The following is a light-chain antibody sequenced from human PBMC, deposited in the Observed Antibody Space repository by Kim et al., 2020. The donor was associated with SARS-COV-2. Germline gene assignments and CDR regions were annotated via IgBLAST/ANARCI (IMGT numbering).Light chain of an antibody. CDR2: AVS. V-gene: IGKV3-15*01. Sequence: VSPEERANISSSARQSVSNNLAWYPQKPGHQPWRVIYAVSTRDTGILARFSGSGAGTEFTHTISDMQSKDFTVYYCQHYNNWPADTFGQGTKLE. CDR1: QSVSNN. J-gene: IGKJ2*01. CDR3: QHYNNWPADT.